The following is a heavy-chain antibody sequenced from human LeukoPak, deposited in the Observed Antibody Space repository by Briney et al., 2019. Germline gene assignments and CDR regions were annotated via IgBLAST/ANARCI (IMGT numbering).Heavy chain of an antibody. Sequence: GASVKVSCKASGYTFTGYYMHWVRQAPGQGLEWMGWINPNSGGTNYAQKFQGRVTMTRDTSISTAYMELSRLRSDDTAVYYCAREYYDFWSGYYQVFDYWGQGTLVTVSS. CDR3: AREYYDFWSGYYQVFDY. J-gene: IGHJ4*02. V-gene: IGHV1-2*02. CDR1: GYTFTGYY. CDR2: INPNSGGT. D-gene: IGHD3-3*01.